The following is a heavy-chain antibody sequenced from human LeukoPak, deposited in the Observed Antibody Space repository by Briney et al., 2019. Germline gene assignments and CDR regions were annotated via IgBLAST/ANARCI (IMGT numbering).Heavy chain of an antibody. Sequence: AASVKVSCKASGYTFTGYYMHWVRQAPGQGLEWMGWINPNSGGTNYAQKFQGRVTMTRDTSISTAYMELSRLRSDDTAMYYCARGYWGSWYFDYWGQGTLVTVSS. D-gene: IGHD7-27*01. J-gene: IGHJ4*02. V-gene: IGHV1-2*02. CDR3: ARGYWGSWYFDY. CDR1: GYTFTGYY. CDR2: INPNSGGT.